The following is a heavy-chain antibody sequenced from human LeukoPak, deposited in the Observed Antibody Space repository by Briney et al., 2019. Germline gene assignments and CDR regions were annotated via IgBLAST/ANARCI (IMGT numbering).Heavy chain of an antibody. D-gene: IGHD5-18*01. CDR3: ARATAADTAMIYFDY. CDR2: ISSSGNII. V-gene: IGHV3-11*01. CDR1: GFTFSDYY. Sequence: GGSLRLSCAASGFTFSDYYKSWIRQAPGKGLEWVSYISSSGNIIYSADSVKGRFTISRGNAKNSLYLQINSLRAEDTAVYYCARATAADTAMIYFDYWGQGTLVTVSS. J-gene: IGHJ4*02.